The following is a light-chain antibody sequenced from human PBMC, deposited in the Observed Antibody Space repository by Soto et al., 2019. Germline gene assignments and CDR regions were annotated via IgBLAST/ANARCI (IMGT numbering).Light chain of an antibody. J-gene: IGKJ5*01. CDR2: EAS. V-gene: IGKV1-5*01. Sequence: PAVGEKVNITCMASQSISRWLTWYQQKPGKAPKLLIYEASNLARGVPSRFSGSGSGTDFTLTVSRLQPEDFAVYYCQQYGSLPETFGEGTRLEIK. CDR3: QQYGSLPET. CDR1: QSISRW.